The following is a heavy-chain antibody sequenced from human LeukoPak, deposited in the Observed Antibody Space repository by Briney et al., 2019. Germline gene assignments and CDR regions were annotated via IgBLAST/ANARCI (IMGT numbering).Heavy chain of an antibody. CDR2: ISSSSSYI. CDR3: ARESLLWFGESLESNYFDY. CDR1: GFTFSSYI. D-gene: IGHD3-10*01. J-gene: IGHJ4*02. V-gene: IGHV3-21*01. Sequence: GGSLRLSCAASGFTFSSYIMNWVRQAPGKGLEWVSSISSSSSYIYYADSVKGRFTISRDNTKNSLYLQMNSLRAEDTAVYYCARESLLWFGESLESNYFDYWGQGTLVTVSS.